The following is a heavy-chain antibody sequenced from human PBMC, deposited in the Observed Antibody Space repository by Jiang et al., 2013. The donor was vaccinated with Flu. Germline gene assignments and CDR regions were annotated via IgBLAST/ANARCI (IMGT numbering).Heavy chain of an antibody. CDR3: ARGPPLRYFDRTHYYFGVDV. D-gene: IGHD3-9*01. V-gene: IGHV4-34*01. CDR2: IDHTRTT. CDR1: GESFSGYY. Sequence: LLKPSETLSLACSVYGESFSGYYWSWIRQPPGKGLEWIGDIDHTRTTNYSPSLKSRVTISVDTSKKQFSLNLISVTAADTAVYYCARGPPLRYFDRTHYYFGVDVWGQGTTVTVSS. J-gene: IGHJ6*02.